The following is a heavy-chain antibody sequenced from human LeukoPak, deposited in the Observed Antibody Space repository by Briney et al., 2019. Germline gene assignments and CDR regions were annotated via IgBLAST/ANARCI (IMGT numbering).Heavy chain of an antibody. CDR1: GFTFSNYA. Sequence: GGSLRLFCAASGFTFSNYAMHWVRQAPGKGLEWVAVIWYDGSPKYYPDSVKGRFTISRDNSKSTLYLQMNSLRAEDTAVYYCARDKVMGATHFDYWGQGTLVTVSS. CDR2: IWYDGSPK. D-gene: IGHD1-26*01. J-gene: IGHJ4*02. V-gene: IGHV3-33*01. CDR3: ARDKVMGATHFDY.